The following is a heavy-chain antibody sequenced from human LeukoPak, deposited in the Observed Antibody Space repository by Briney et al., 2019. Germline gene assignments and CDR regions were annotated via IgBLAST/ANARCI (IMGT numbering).Heavy chain of an antibody. D-gene: IGHD2-2*01. J-gene: IGHJ5*02. Sequence: ASVKVSCKASGGTFSSYTISWVRQAPGQGLEWMGRIIPILGIANYAQKFQGRVTITADKSTSTAYMELSSLRSEDTAVYYCARGGIVVVPATNWFDPWGQGTLVTVSS. CDR3: ARGGIVVVPATNWFDP. CDR1: GGTFSSYT. V-gene: IGHV1-69*02. CDR2: IIPILGIA.